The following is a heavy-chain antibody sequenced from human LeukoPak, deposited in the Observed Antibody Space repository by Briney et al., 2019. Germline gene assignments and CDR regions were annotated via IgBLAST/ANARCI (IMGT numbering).Heavy chain of an antibody. CDR1: GFIFSSYG. Sequence: GGSLRPSCAASGFIFSSYGMHWVRQAPGKGLEWVSAISGSGGSTYYADSVKGRFTISRDNSKNTLYLQMNSLRAEDTAVYYCAKLWPYYYGSGSYYDYWGQGTLVTVSS. CDR3: AKLWPYYYGSGSYYDY. J-gene: IGHJ4*02. V-gene: IGHV3-23*01. CDR2: ISGSGGST. D-gene: IGHD3-10*01.